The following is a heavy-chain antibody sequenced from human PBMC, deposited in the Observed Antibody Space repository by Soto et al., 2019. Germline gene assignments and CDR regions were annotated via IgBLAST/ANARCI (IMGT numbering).Heavy chain of an antibody. J-gene: IGHJ3*02. CDR3: ARVYYDSSGYGAFDI. CDR1: VGTFSSSA. Sequence: QVQLVQSGAEVKKPGSSVKVSCKASVGTFSSSAISWVRQAPGQGLEWMGWIIPIFGTANYAQKFQARVTITADESTSTAYMELSSMRSEDTAVYYCARVYYDSSGYGAFDIWGQGTMVTVSS. CDR2: IIPIFGTA. D-gene: IGHD3-22*01. V-gene: IGHV1-69*01.